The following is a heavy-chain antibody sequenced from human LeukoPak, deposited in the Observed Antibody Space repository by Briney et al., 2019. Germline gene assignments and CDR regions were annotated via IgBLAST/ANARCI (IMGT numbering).Heavy chain of an antibody. D-gene: IGHD6-13*01. V-gene: IGHV3-21*01. Sequence: GGSLRLSCAASGFTFSSYAMNWVRQAPGKGLEWVSSISSTSSYMSYADSVKGRFTISRDNAKNSLYLQMNSLRAEDTAVYYCARHSSTWYSAFDIWGQGTMVTV. CDR3: ARHSSTWYSAFDI. CDR1: GFTFSSYA. J-gene: IGHJ3*02. CDR2: ISSTSSYM.